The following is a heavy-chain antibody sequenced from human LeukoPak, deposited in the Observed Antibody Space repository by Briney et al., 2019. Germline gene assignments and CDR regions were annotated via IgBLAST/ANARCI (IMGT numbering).Heavy chain of an antibody. J-gene: IGHJ5*02. Sequence: SETLSLTCTVSGGSISSYYWSWIRQPAGKGLEWIGRIYTSGSTNYNPSLKSRVTMSVDTSKNQFSLKLSSVTAADTAVYYCAREEAEQLVPTEVWFDPWAREPWSPSPQ. D-gene: IGHD6-6*01. CDR2: IYTSGST. V-gene: IGHV4-4*07. CDR3: AREEAEQLVPTEVWFDP. CDR1: GGSISSYY.